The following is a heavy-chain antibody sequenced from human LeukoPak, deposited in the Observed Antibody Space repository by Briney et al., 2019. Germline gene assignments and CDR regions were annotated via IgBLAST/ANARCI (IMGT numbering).Heavy chain of an antibody. CDR1: GGSFSGYY. J-gene: IGHJ4*02. D-gene: IGHD6-19*01. CDR2: INHSGST. CDR3: ARARSHSSGWNF. Sequence: SETLSLTCAVYGGSFSGYYWSWIRQPPGKGLEWIGEINHSGSTNYNPSLKSRVTISVDTSKNQFSLKLSSMTAADTAVYYCARARSHSSGWNFWGQGTLVTVSS. V-gene: IGHV4-34*01.